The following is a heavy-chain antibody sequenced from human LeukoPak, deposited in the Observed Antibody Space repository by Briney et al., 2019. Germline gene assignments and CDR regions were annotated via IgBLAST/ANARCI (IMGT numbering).Heavy chain of an antibody. CDR1: GFTFSNAW. D-gene: IGHD3-10*01. V-gene: IGHV3-15*01. Sequence: PGGSLRLSCAASGFTFSNAWMSWVRQTPGKGLEWVGRIKSETDGGTTDYVAPVKGRFTISRDDSKNTLYLQMNSLKSEDTAVYYCTTDYGSGSYRYFNYWGQGTLVTVSS. J-gene: IGHJ4*02. CDR2: IKSETDGGTT. CDR3: TTDYGSGSYRYFNY.